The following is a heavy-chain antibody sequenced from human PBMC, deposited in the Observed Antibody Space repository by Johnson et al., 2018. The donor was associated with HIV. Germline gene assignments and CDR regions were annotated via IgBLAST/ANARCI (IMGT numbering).Heavy chain of an antibody. CDR3: ASCSKQWLVRPNAFDI. CDR1: GFTFSSYA. J-gene: IGHJ3*02. Sequence: QVQLVESGGGVVQPGRSLRLSCAASGFTFSSYAMHWVRQAPGKGLEWVAFISYDGSNKYYADSVKGRFTISRDNSKTTLYLQMNSLRAEDTAVCYCASCSKQWLVRPNAFDIWGQGTMVTVSS. D-gene: IGHD6-19*01. CDR2: ISYDGSNK. V-gene: IGHV3-30*04.